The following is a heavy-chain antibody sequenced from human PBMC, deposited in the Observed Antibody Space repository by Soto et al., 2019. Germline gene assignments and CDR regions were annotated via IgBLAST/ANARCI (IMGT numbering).Heavy chain of an antibody. CDR2: SYPGDSDT. CDR3: ARLHHAGSESYTENAFDI. D-gene: IGHD3-10*01. CDR1: GYSFTSYW. Sequence: EVQLVQSGAEVKKPGESLKISCKGSGYSFTSYWIGWVRQRPGKGLEWIGISYPGDSDTRYSPSFQGQVTISADKSIRTAFLQWSSLKASDNAMSFSARLHHAGSESYTENAFDIWGQGTMVTVSS. V-gene: IGHV5-51*03. J-gene: IGHJ3*02.